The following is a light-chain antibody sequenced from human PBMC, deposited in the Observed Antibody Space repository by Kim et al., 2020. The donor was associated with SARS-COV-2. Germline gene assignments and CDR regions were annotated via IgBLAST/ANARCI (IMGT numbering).Light chain of an antibody. CDR2: WAS. CDR1: QSVLYSPNNKNY. V-gene: IGKV4-1*01. CDR3: HQYAATRFT. Sequence: DIVMTQSPDSLAVSLGERATFNCKSSQSVLYSPNNKNYLAWYQQKPGQPPKLLVYWASTRESGVPDRFSGSGSGTDFTLTISSLQAEDVAVYYCHQYAATRFTFGPGTKVDIK. J-gene: IGKJ3*01.